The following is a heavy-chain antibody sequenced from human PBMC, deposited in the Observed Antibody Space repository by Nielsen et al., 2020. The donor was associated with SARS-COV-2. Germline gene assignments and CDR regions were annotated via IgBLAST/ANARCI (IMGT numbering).Heavy chain of an antibody. Sequence: SETLSLTCAVSGGSISSSNWWSWVRQPPGKGLEWIGEIYHSGSTNYNPSLKSRVTMSLDTSKNQFSLKLSSVTAADTAVYYCAKGTDSRKQGYWGQGTLVTVSS. CDR2: IYHSGST. J-gene: IGHJ4*02. CDR1: GGSISSSNW. V-gene: IGHV4-4*02. CDR3: AKGTDSRKQGY. D-gene: IGHD6-13*01.